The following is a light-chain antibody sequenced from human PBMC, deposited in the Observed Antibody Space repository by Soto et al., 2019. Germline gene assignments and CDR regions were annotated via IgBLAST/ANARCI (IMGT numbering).Light chain of an antibody. CDR3: SSYTSGSTLYV. Sequence: QSALTQPASVSGSPGQSITISCTGTSIDVGSYNYVSWYQQHPGKAPRLMIYASSNRPSGVSHRFSGSRSGNTASLTISGLQAEDEADYFCSSYTSGSTLYVFGSGTKVTVL. V-gene: IGLV2-14*01. J-gene: IGLJ1*01. CDR1: SIDVGSYNY. CDR2: ASS.